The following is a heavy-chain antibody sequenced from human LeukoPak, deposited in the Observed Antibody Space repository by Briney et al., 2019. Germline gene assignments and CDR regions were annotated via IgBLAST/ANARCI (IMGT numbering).Heavy chain of an antibody. J-gene: IGHJ4*02. Sequence: GGSLILSCAASGFTFSSYAMSWVRQAPGKGLEWVSAISGSGGSTYYADSVKGRFTISRDNSKNTLYLQMNSLRAEDTAVYYCAKGHSSSWAHFDYWGQGTLVTVSS. CDR3: AKGHSSSWAHFDY. CDR1: GFTFSSYA. CDR2: ISGSGGST. V-gene: IGHV3-23*01. D-gene: IGHD6-13*01.